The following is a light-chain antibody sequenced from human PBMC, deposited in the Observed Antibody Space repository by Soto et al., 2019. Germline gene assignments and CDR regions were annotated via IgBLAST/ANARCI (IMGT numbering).Light chain of an antibody. Sequence: EITRSPGSRVGNVGRSATLSCRASQSISSTSLAWYQQKPGQAPRLLIYGASSRATGIPDRFSGSGSGTDFTLTISRVEAEDVAVYYCQQDLSPLWTFGQGTKVDIK. V-gene: IGKV3-20*01. CDR1: QSISSTS. J-gene: IGKJ1*01. CDR2: GAS. CDR3: QQDLSPLWT.